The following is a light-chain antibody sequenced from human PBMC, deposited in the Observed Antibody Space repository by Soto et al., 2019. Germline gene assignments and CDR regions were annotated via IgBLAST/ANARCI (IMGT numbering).Light chain of an antibody. Sequence: QSALTQPPSVSGAPGQRVTISCTGSSSNIGAGYDVHWYQQLPGTAPKLLIYGNSNRPSGVPDRFSGSKSGTSASLAITGLQAEDEADYYCQSYDSSLSGFYVFGTGTKPPS. V-gene: IGLV1-40*01. CDR1: SSNIGAGYD. J-gene: IGLJ1*01. CDR2: GNS. CDR3: QSYDSSLSGFYV.